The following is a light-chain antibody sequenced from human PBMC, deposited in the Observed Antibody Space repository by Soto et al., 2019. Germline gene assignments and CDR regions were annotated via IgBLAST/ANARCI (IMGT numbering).Light chain of an antibody. CDR1: QCISSY. V-gene: IGKV1-8*01. Sequence: AIRMTQSPSSFSASTVDRVAITCRASQCISSYLAWYQQKPGKAPKLLIYAASTLQSGVPSRFSGSGSGTDFTLTISCLQSEDFATYYCQQYYSYPTFGGGTKVEIK. CDR3: QQYYSYPT. CDR2: AAS. J-gene: IGKJ4*01.